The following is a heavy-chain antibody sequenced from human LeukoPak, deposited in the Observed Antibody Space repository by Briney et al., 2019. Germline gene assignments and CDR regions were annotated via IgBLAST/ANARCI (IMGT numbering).Heavy chain of an antibody. CDR3: ASYSSSWLNGDTYFDY. CDR2: INPNSGGT. Sequence: ASVKVSCKASGYTFTGYYMHWVRQAPGQGLEWVGWINPNSGGTNYAQKFQGRVTMTRDTSISTAYMELSRLRSDDTAVYYCASYSSSWLNGDTYFDYWGQGTLVTVSS. J-gene: IGHJ4*02. V-gene: IGHV1-2*02. D-gene: IGHD6-13*01. CDR1: GYTFTGYY.